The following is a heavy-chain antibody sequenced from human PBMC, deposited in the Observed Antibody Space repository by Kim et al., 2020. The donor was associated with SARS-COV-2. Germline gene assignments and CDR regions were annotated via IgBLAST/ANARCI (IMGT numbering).Heavy chain of an antibody. J-gene: IGHJ4*02. CDR2: IKSKTDGGTT. D-gene: IGHD3-10*01. V-gene: IGHV3-15*01. CDR1: GFTFSNAW. CDR3: TTDEWFGESGGY. Sequence: GGSLRLSCAASGFTFSNAWMSWVRQAPGKGLEWVGCIKSKTDGGTTDYAAPVKGRFTISRDDSKNTLYLQMNSLKTEDTAVYYCTTDEWFGESGGYWGQGTLVTVSS.